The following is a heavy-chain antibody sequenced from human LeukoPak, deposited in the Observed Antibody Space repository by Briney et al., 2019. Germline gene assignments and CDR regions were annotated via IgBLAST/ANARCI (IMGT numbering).Heavy chain of an antibody. CDR2: LNGGGDKI. V-gene: IGHV3-23*01. CDR1: GFTFSSFA. J-gene: IGHJ4*02. CDR3: AKYVNYDISGALGS. Sequence: GGSLRLSCTASGFTFSSFAMSWVRQAPGEGLEWVSGLNGGGDKIFYADSVKGRFTFSRDNSKNTLFLQMSSLRADDTALYYCAKYVNYDISGALGSWGQGTLVAVSS. D-gene: IGHD2-15*01.